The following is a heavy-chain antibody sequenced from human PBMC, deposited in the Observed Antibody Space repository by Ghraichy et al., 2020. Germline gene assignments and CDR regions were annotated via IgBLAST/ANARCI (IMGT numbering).Heavy chain of an antibody. J-gene: IGHJ6*02. D-gene: IGHD3-10*01. V-gene: IGHV3-48*02. CDR2: ISSSSSTI. CDR3: ARALGWALSGGYYYGMDV. Sequence: GGSLRFSCAASGFTFSSYSMNWVRQAPGKGLEWVSYISSSSSTIYYADSVKGRFTISRDNAKNSLYLQMNSLRDEDTAVYYCARALGWALSGGYYYGMDVWGQGTTVTVSS. CDR1: GFTFSSYS.